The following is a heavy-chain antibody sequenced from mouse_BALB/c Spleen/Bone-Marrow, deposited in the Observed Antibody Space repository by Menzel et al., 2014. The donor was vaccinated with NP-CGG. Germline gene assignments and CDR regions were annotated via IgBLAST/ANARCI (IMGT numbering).Heavy chain of an antibody. J-gene: IGHJ4*01. D-gene: IGHD1-1*01. CDR2: ISSGGSYT. CDR1: GFTFSSYT. Sequence: DVKLVESGGGLVKPGGSLKLSCAASGFTFSSYTMSWVRQTPEKRLEWVATISSGGSYTYYPDSVKGRFTISRDNAKNTLYLQMSSLKSEDTAMYYCTRDPFYYGSIYAMDYWGQGTSVPVST. V-gene: IGHV5-6-4*01. CDR3: TRDPFYYGSIYAMDY.